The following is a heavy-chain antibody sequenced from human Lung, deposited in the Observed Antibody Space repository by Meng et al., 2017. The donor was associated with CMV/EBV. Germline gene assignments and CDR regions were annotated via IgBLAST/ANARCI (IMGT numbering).Heavy chain of an antibody. Sequence: SETLSLTCTVSGGSISSGGYYWSWIRQHPGKGLEWIGYIYYSGSTYYNPSLKSRVTISVDTSKNHFSLKLSSVTAADTAVYYCARDRSHSYYYYGMDVWGRGXTVPVSS. CDR3: ARDRSHSYYYYGMDV. J-gene: IGHJ6*01. CDR1: GGSISSGGYY. V-gene: IGHV4-31*03. CDR2: IYYSGST.